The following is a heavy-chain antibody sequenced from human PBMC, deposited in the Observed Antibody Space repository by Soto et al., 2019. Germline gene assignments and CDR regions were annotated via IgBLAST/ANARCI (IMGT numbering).Heavy chain of an antibody. CDR3: AREPSIDAVGITLYSYYYMDV. Sequence: ASVKVSSKVSGSTLTELSMHWVRQAPGKGLEWMGGFDPEDGETIYAQIFQGRITITADSSSSTAYMELTSLTSDDTAVYYCAREPSIDAVGITLYSYYYMDVWGEGTAVTVSS. J-gene: IGHJ6*03. CDR2: FDPEDGET. D-gene: IGHD6-13*01. CDR1: GSTLTELS. V-gene: IGHV1-24*01.